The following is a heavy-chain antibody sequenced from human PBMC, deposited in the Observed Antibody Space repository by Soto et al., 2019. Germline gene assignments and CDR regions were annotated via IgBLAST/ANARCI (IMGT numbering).Heavy chain of an antibody. V-gene: IGHV1-18*01. CDR2: VSGYSGHS. CDR1: NETLTTYG. J-gene: IGHJ6*02. D-gene: IGHD6-6*01. Sequence: QVHLVQSGAEVKKPGASVKVSCKASNETLTTYGISWVRQAPGQGLEWMGWVSGYSGHSSSAQEFQDRVIMTTDTSTNTAYMELRSLTSDVSAVYFCARDSSSSGYYYGMDVWGQGTPVTVSS. CDR3: ARDSSSSGYYYGMDV.